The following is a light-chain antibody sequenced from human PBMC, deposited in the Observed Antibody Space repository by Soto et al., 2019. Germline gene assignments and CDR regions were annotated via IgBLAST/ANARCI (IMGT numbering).Light chain of an antibody. CDR1: QNIVSW. Sequence: DIQMTQSPSSLSASVGDRVTITCRTSQNIVSWLAWFQQKPGKAPKLLVYDASTLERGVPSRFRGSGYGTDFTLTISSLQPDDFATYYCQQYNDYLWTFGQGTKVDIK. J-gene: IGKJ1*01. CDR3: QQYNDYLWT. CDR2: DAS. V-gene: IGKV1-5*01.